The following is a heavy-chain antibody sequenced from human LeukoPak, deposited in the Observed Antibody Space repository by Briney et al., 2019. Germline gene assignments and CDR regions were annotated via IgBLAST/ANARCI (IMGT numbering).Heavy chain of an antibody. CDR2: IYTSGST. CDR1: GGSISSYY. CDR3: ARAGEARGEYYFDY. D-gene: IGHD3-16*01. J-gene: IGHJ4*02. V-gene: IGHV4-4*09. Sequence: SETLSLTCTVSGGSISSYYWSWIRQPPGKGLEWIGYIYTSGSTNYNPSLKSRVTISVDTSKNQFSLKLSSVTAADTAVYYCARAGEARGEYYFDYWGQGTLVTASS.